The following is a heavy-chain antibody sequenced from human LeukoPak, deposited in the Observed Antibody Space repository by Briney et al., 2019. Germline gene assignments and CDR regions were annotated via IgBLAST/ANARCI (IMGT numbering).Heavy chain of an antibody. J-gene: IGHJ4*02. Sequence: GGSLRLSCSASGFIFSEYYMRWIRQAPGKGLEWVSTIKGTGLTTYYADSVKGRFTISRDNAKNTVFLQMGSLRAEATAVYYCAALDHGHDYWGQGTLVTVSS. CDR1: GFIFSEYY. V-gene: IGHV3-11*04. CDR3: AALDHGHDY. CDR2: IKGTGLTT.